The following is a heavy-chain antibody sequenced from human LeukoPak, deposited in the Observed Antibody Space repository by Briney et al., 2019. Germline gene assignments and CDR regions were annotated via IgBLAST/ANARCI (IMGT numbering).Heavy chain of an antibody. CDR3: ALALSMVRGVHPFDY. Sequence: SGPTLVNPTQTLTLTCTFSGFSLSTSGVGVGWIRQPPRKALEWLALIYWDDDKRYSPSLKSRLTITKDTSKNQVVLTMTNMDPVDTATYYCALALSMVRGVHPFDYWGQGTLVTVSS. J-gene: IGHJ4*02. CDR1: GFSLSTSGVG. V-gene: IGHV2-5*02. CDR2: IYWDDDK. D-gene: IGHD3-10*01.